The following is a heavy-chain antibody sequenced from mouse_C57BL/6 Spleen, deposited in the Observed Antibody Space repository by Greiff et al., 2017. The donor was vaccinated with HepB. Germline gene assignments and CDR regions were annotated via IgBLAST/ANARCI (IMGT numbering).Heavy chain of an antibody. CDR2: IYWDDDK. CDR3: ARREGVYYGSSYVGYFDV. V-gene: IGHV8-12*01. J-gene: IGHJ1*03. CDR1: GFSLSTSGMG. Sequence: QVTLKVSGPGILQSSQTLSLTCSFSGFSLSTSGMGVSWIRQPSGKGLEWLAHIYWDDDKRYNPSLKSRLTISKDTSRNQVFLKITSVDTADTATYYCARREGVYYGSSYVGYFDVWGTGTTVTVSS. D-gene: IGHD1-1*01.